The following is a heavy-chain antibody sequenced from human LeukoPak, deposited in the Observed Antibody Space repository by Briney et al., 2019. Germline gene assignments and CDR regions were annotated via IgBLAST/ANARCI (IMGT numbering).Heavy chain of an antibody. V-gene: IGHV3-48*01. CDR2: ISFSTTTI. J-gene: IGHJ4*02. CDR3: ARDLRQWLDPLDY. CDR1: GFTFNNYN. D-gene: IGHD6-19*01. Sequence: GGSLRLSCAASGFTFNNYNMNWVRQAPGKGLEWVSFISFSTTTIYYADSVKGRFTISRDNAKNSLYLQMNGLRAEDTAVYYCARDLRQWLDPLDYWGKGTLVTVSS.